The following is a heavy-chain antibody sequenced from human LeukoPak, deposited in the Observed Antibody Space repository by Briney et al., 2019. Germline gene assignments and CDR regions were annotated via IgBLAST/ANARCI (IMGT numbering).Heavy chain of an antibody. CDR1: GFSFSSSW. Sequence: GGSLRLSCAASGFSFSSSWMHWVRQAPGPVLVWVSRINSDGSTTNYADSVKGRFTISRDNAMSTLYLQMNSLRAEDTAVYYCARDFGPYGMDVWGQGTTVTVSS. D-gene: IGHD3-16*01. V-gene: IGHV3-74*01. CDR2: INSDGSTT. CDR3: ARDFGPYGMDV. J-gene: IGHJ6*02.